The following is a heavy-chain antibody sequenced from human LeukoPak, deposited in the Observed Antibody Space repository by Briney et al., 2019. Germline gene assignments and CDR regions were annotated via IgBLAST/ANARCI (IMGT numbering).Heavy chain of an antibody. D-gene: IGHD6-19*01. CDR1: GFTFSSYA. V-gene: IGHV3-30-3*01. CDR2: ISYDGSNK. Sequence: PGRSLRLSCAASGFTFSSYAMHWVRQAPGKGLEWVAVISYDGSNKYYADSVKGRFTISRDNSKNTLYLQMNSLRAEDTALYYCASLSIAVDLNWFDPWGQGTLVTVSS. CDR3: ASLSIAVDLNWFDP. J-gene: IGHJ5*02.